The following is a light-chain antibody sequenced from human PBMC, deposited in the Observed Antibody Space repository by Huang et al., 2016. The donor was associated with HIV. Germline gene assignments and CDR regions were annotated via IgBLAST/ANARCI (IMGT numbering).Light chain of an antibody. CDR1: QGISSY. V-gene: IGKV1-8*01. CDR3: QQYYSYPQLT. CDR2: AAS. J-gene: IGKJ4*01. Sequence: AIRMTQSPSSLSASTGDRVTITCRASQGISSYLAWYQQKPGKAPKLLIYAASTLQSEVPSRFSGSGSGTDFTLTINCLQSEDFATYYCQQYYSYPQLTFGGGTKVEIK.